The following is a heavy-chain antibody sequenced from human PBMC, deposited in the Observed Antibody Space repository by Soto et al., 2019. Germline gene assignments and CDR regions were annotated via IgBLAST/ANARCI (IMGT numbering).Heavy chain of an antibody. V-gene: IGHV3-9*01. Sequence: EVQLVESGGGLVQPGRSLRLSCAASGFTFDDYAMHWVRQAPGKGLEWVSGISWNSGSIGYADSVKGRFTISRDNAKNSLYLQMNSLRAEDTALYYCAKAATRDAHADFDYWGQGTLVTVSS. CDR1: GFTFDDYA. J-gene: IGHJ4*02. CDR3: AKAATRDAHADFDY. CDR2: ISWNSGSI.